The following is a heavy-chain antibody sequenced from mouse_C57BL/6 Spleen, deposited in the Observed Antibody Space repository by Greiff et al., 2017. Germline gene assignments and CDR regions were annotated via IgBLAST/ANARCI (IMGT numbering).Heavy chain of an antibody. Sequence: VKLQQSGPELVKPGASVKISCKASGYAFSSSWMNWVKQRPGKGLEWIGRIYPGDGDTNYNGKFKGKATLTADKSSSTAYMQLSSLTSEDSAVYFCARRLGNYNAMDYWGQGTSVTVSS. CDR2: IYPGDGDT. V-gene: IGHV1-82*01. J-gene: IGHJ4*01. CDR1: GYAFSSSW. D-gene: IGHD2-1*01. CDR3: ARRLGNYNAMDY.